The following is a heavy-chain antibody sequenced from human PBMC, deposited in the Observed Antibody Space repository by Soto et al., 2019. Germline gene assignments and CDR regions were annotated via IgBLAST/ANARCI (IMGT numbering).Heavy chain of an antibody. CDR3: ATRDSSRFY. CDR2: SHQSGNT. D-gene: IGHD6-13*01. J-gene: IGHJ4*02. V-gene: IGHV4-4*02. CDR1: GVSISSHDW. Sequence: QVQLQESGPGLVKPSGTLSLTCAVSGVSISSHDWWTWVRQPPGKGLEWIGESHQSGNTNYNSSLESRVTISVDKSKNQCSLKLTSVTVADTGVYYCATRDSSRFYWGQGTLVTVSS.